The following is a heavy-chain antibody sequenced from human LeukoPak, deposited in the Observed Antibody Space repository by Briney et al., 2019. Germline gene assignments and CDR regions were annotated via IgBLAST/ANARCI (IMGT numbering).Heavy chain of an antibody. CDR2: ISAYNGNT. V-gene: IGHV1-18*01. CDR1: GYTFTIYG. J-gene: IGHJ3*02. CDR3: ARDGRLGMGRGVNAFDI. D-gene: IGHD3-10*01. Sequence: GASVKVSCKASGYTFTIYGISWVRQAPGQGLEWMGWISAYNGNTNYAQKLQGRVTMTTDTSTSTAYMELRSLRSDDTAVYYCARDGRLGMGRGVNAFDIWGQGTMVTVSS.